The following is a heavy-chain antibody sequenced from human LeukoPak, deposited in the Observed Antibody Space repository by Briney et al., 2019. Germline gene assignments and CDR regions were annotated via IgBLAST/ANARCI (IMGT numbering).Heavy chain of an antibody. J-gene: IGHJ4*02. CDR3: ARGSDDFWSGYSPSY. CDR1: GGTFSSYA. Sequence: ASVKVSSKASGGTFSSYAISWVRQAPGQGLEWMGWINPNSGGTNYAQKFQGRVTMTRDTSISTAYMELSRLRSDDTAVYYCARGSDDFWSGYSPSYWGQGTLVTVSS. V-gene: IGHV1-2*02. D-gene: IGHD3-3*01. CDR2: INPNSGGT.